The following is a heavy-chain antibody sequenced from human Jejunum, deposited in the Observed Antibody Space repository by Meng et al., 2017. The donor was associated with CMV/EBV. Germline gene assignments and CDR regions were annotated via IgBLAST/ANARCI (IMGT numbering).Heavy chain of an antibody. CDR3: ARDLSGTYVGGWFDP. CDR1: GYPFTNYD. CDR2: MNPNSGNT. V-gene: IGHV1-8*03. D-gene: IGHD1-26*01. J-gene: IGHJ5*02. Sequence: SGYPFTNYDINWVRQATGHGLEWMGWMNPNSGNTGYAQKFQGRVTITRNSSISTAYMELSGLTSDDTAIYYCARDLSGTYVGGWFDPWGQGTLVTVSS.